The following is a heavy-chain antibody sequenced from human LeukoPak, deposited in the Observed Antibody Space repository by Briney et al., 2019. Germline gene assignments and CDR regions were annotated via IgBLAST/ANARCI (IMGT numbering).Heavy chain of an antibody. Sequence: SETLSLTCTVSGGSFSSGSYYWGWIRQPPGKGLEWIGSIYYSGSTYYNPSLKSRVTISVDPSKNQFSLKLSSVTAADTAVYYCARTRGYSGYVDAFDIWGQGTMVTVSS. CDR3: ARTRGYSGYVDAFDI. V-gene: IGHV4-39*01. D-gene: IGHD5-12*01. CDR1: GGSFSSGSYY. CDR2: IYYSGST. J-gene: IGHJ3*02.